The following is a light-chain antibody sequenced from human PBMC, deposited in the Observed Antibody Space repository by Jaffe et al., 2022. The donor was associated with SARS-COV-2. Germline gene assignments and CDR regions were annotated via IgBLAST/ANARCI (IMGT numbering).Light chain of an antibody. Sequence: EIVLTQSPGTLSLSPGERATLSCRASQSVSSSYLAWYQQKPGQAPRLLIYGASSRATGIPDRFSGSGSGTDFTLIISRLEPEDFAVYWCQQYGSSPLTFGGGTKVEIK. CDR2: GAS. CDR3: QQYGSSPLT. J-gene: IGKJ4*01. CDR1: QSVSSSY. V-gene: IGKV3-20*01.